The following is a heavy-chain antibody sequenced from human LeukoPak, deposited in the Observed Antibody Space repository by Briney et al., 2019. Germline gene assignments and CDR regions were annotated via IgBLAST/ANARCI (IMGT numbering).Heavy chain of an antibody. D-gene: IGHD3-16*01. J-gene: IGHJ4*02. CDR2: ISPNSGGT. V-gene: IGHV1-2*02. Sequence: GASVKVSCKASGYTFTGHYVHWVRQAPGQGLEWMGWISPNSGGTNYAQKFQGRVTMTRDTSISTAYMELSSLRSDDTALCYCARGGDTYDDYGYWGQGTLVTVSS. CDR3: ARGGDTYDDYGY. CDR1: GYTFTGHY.